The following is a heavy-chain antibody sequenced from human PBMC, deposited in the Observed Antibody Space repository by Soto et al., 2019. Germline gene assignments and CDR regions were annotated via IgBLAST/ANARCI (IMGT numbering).Heavy chain of an antibody. V-gene: IGHV3-15*07. CDR1: GFTFSNAW. Sequence: GGSLRLSCAASGFTFSNAWMNWVRQAPGKGLEWVGRIKSKTDGGTTDYAAPVKGRFTISRDDSKNTLYLQMNSLKTEDTAVYYCTTDTPGYGDYGLDYYYGMDVWGQGTTVTVSS. CDR2: IKSKTDGGTT. J-gene: IGHJ6*02. CDR3: TTDTPGYGDYGLDYYYGMDV. D-gene: IGHD4-17*01.